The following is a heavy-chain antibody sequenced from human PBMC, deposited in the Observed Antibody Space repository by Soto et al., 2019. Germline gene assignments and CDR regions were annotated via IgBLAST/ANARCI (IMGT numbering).Heavy chain of an antibody. CDR3: ARFHSSRWFDP. CDR2: ISSSSSYI. D-gene: IGHD6-6*01. Sequence: GGSLRLSCAASGFTVSSYSMNWVRQAPGKGLEWVSSISSSSSYIYYADSVKGRFTISRDNAKNSLYLQMNSLRAEDTAVYYSARFHSSRWFDPRGQGTLVTVSS. J-gene: IGHJ5*02. V-gene: IGHV3-21*01. CDR1: GFTVSSYS.